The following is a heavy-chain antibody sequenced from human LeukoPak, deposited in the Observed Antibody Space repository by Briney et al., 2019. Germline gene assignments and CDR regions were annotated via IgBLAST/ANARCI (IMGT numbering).Heavy chain of an antibody. CDR1: GYSFTRYW. V-gene: IGHV5-51*01. Sequence: PGESLKTSCKGSGYSFTRYWIGWVRPMPGKGLESMGIIFPGDSDTRYSPPFQGQVTISADKSITTAYLQWSSLKASDTAMYYCARRWEGTFDIWGQGTMVTVSS. CDR3: ARRWEGTFDI. CDR2: IFPGDSDT. J-gene: IGHJ3*02. D-gene: IGHD1-26*01.